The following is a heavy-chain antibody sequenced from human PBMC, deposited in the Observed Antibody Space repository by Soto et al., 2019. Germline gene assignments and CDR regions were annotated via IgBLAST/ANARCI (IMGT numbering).Heavy chain of an antibody. CDR1: GYTFTSYD. CDR2: MNPNIVNT. V-gene: IGHV1-8*01. Sequence: QVQLVQSGAEVKKPGASVKVSCKASGYTFTSYDINWVRQDTGQGLEWMGWMNPNIVNTAYPQKFQGRVTMTRNTSISTAYMDLSSLRYEDTAVYYCARCLAARPRFEPWGQGTLVNVSS. D-gene: IGHD6-6*01. J-gene: IGHJ5*02. CDR3: ARCLAARPRFEP.